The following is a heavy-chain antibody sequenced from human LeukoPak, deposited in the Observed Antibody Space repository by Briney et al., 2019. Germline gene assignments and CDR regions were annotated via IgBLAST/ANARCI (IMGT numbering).Heavy chain of an antibody. CDR2: IWYDGSNK. CDR3: ARDGSSGWSKYYFDY. V-gene: IGHV3-33*08. D-gene: IGHD6-19*01. Sequence: GGSLRLSCAASGFTFSSYWMSWVRQAPGKGLEWVAVIWYDGSNKYYADSVKGRFTISRDNSKNTLYLQMNSLRAEDTAVYYCARDGSSGWSKYYFDYWGQGTLVTVSS. J-gene: IGHJ4*02. CDR1: GFTFSSYW.